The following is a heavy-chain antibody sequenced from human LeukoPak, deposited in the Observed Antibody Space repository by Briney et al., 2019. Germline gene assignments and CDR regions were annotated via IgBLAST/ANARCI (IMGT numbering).Heavy chain of an antibody. CDR3: ASTGLGIDFWGGYSSFDY. Sequence: SQTLSLTCTVSGGSIGSGSYYWSWIRQPAGKGLEWIGRIYTSGSTNYNPSLKSRVTISVDTSKNQFSLKLSSVTAADTAVYYCASTGLGIDFWGGYSSFDYWGQGTLATVSS. D-gene: IGHD3-3*01. CDR1: GGSIGSGSYY. CDR2: IYTSGST. V-gene: IGHV4-61*02. J-gene: IGHJ4*02.